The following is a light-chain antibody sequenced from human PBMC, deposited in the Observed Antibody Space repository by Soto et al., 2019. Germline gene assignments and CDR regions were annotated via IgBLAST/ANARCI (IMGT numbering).Light chain of an antibody. CDR2: DVS. CDR1: SSDVGGYNY. Sequence: QSALTQPASVSGSPGQSITISCTGTSSDVGGYNYVSWYQQHPGKAPKLMIYDVSNRPSGVSNRFSGSKSGNTASLTISGLQAEDEADYYCGSYTSSSTPHVVFGGGTKLTVL. V-gene: IGLV2-14*01. J-gene: IGLJ2*01. CDR3: GSYTSSSTPHVV.